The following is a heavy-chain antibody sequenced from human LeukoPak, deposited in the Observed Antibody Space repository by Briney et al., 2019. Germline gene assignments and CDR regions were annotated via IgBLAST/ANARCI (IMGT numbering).Heavy chain of an antibody. Sequence: GGSLRLPCAASGFTFSSYSMNWVRQAPGKGLEWVSSISSSSSYIYYADSVKGRFTISRDNAKNSLYLQMNSLRAEDTAVYYCAREFDLAAASDYWGQGTLVTVSS. J-gene: IGHJ4*02. CDR3: AREFDLAAASDY. CDR1: GFTFSSYS. CDR2: ISSSSSYI. D-gene: IGHD6-13*01. V-gene: IGHV3-21*01.